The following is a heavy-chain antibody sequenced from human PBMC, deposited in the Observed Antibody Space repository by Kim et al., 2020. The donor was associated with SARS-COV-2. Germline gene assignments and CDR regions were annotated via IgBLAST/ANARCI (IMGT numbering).Heavy chain of an antibody. V-gene: IGHV3-21*01. D-gene: IGHD1-26*01. J-gene: IGHJ4*02. CDR3: ARKGKWELLGSSFDY. Sequence: SVKGRFTLSRDNAKATLSLQRNSLRAEDTAVYCCARKGKWELLGSSFDYWGQGTLVTVSS.